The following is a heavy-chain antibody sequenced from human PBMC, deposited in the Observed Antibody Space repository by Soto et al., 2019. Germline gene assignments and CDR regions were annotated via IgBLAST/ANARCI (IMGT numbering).Heavy chain of an antibody. J-gene: IGHJ4*02. CDR2: ISGSGGST. D-gene: IGHD6-19*01. CDR1: GFTFSSYA. Sequence: GGSLRLSCAASGFTFSSYAMSWVRQAPGKGLEWVSAISGSGGSTYYADSVKGRFTISRDNSKNTLYLQMNSLRAEDTALYYCAKGDSSGWFFYFDYWGQGTLVTVSS. V-gene: IGHV3-23*01. CDR3: AKGDSSGWFFYFDY.